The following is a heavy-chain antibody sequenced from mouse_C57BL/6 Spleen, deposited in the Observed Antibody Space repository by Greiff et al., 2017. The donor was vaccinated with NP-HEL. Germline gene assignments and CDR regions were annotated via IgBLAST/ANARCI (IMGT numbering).Heavy chain of an antibody. CDR2: IYPGSGST. CDR3: ARWGGYSSYFDY. J-gene: IGHJ2*01. D-gene: IGHD2-14*01. V-gene: IGHV1-55*01. CDR1: GYTFSSYW. Sequence: QVQLQQPGAELVKPGASVKMSCKASGYTFSSYWITWVKQRPGQGLEWIGDIYPGSGSTNYNEKFKSKATLTVDTSSSTAYMQLSSLTSEDSAVYYCARWGGYSSYFDYWGQGTTLTVSS.